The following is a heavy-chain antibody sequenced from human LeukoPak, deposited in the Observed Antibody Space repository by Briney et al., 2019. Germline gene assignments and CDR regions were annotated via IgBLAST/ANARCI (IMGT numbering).Heavy chain of an antibody. CDR2: ISGSGGST. CDR3: AKSGRPWEWLLYGVED. V-gene: IGHV3-23*01. Sequence: PGGSLRLSCAASGFTFSSYAMSWVRQAPGKGLEWVSAISGSGGSTYYADSVKGRFTISRDNSKNTLYLQMNSLRAEDTAVYYCAKSGRPWEWLLYGVEDWGQGTLVTVSS. J-gene: IGHJ4*02. D-gene: IGHD3-3*01. CDR1: GFTFSSYA.